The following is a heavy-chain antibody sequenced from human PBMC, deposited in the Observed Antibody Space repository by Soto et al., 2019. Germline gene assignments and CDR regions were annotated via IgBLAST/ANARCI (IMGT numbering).Heavy chain of an antibody. J-gene: IGHJ6*02. Sequence: GESLKISCKATGYSFTNYWIGWVRQMPGKGLEWMGTIYPGDSDTRYGPAFEGQVTISADKSITTAYLQWSSLKASDTAVYFCATRRQYCGSKLCLAHYYYTLDVWGQGTTVTVSS. D-gene: IGHD2-2*01. V-gene: IGHV5-51*01. CDR3: ATRRQYCGSKLCLAHYYYTLDV. CDR2: IYPGDSDT. CDR1: GYSFTNYW.